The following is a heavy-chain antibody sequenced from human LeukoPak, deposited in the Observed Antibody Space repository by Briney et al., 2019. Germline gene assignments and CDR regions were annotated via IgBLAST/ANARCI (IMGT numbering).Heavy chain of an antibody. Sequence: GASVKVSCKASGYTFTSYGISWVRQAPGQGLERMGWISAYNGNTNYAQKLQGRVTMTTDTSTSTAYMELRSLRSDDTAVYYCARDYGGSDSVYFDYWGQGTLVTVSS. J-gene: IGHJ4*02. CDR1: GYTFTSYG. V-gene: IGHV1-18*01. CDR2: ISAYNGNT. D-gene: IGHD2-15*01. CDR3: ARDYGGSDSVYFDY.